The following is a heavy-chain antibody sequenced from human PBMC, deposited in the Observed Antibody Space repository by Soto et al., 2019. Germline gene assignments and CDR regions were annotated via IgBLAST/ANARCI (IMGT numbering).Heavy chain of an antibody. CDR2: GFYSGST. D-gene: IGHD7-27*01. CDR1: GGSLSSSSYY. Sequence: PSETLSLTCTVSGGSLSSSSYYWGWIRQPPGKGLDWIGSGFYSGSTYYNPSLKSRVTISVDTSKNQFSLKLSSVTAADTAVYYCAKNWNWGSLVHWGQGTLVTVSS. CDR3: AKNWNWGSLVH. J-gene: IGHJ4*02. V-gene: IGHV4-39*01.